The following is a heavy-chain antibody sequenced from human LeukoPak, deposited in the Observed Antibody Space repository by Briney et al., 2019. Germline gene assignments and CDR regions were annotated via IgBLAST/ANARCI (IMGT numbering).Heavy chain of an antibody. D-gene: IGHD3-22*01. CDR2: IIPIVGTA. Sequence: SVKVSCKASGGTFSSYAISWLRQAPGQGLEWMGGIIPIVGTANYAQKFQGRVTITTDESTSTAYMELSSLRSEDTAVYYCARDSYDSSGYFSQDAFDIWGQGTMVTVSS. CDR3: ARDSYDSSGYFSQDAFDI. CDR1: GGTFSSYA. V-gene: IGHV1-69*05. J-gene: IGHJ3*02.